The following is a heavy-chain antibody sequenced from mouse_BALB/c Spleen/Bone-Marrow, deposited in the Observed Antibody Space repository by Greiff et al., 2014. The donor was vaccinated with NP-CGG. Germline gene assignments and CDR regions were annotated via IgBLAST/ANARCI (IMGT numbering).Heavy chain of an antibody. J-gene: IGHJ4*01. CDR2: INPSNGRT. D-gene: IGHD1-1*02. V-gene: IGHV1S81*02. CDR3: AGLIDGGSYIVDV. Sequence: VQLQQSGAELVKPGASVKLSCKASGYTFTGYWMHWVKQRPGQGLEWIGEINPSNGRTNYNEKFKSMATLTVDKSSSTAYMQLSSLTSEDSAVFCSAGLIDGGSYIVDVWGQGTSVTVSS. CDR1: GYTFTGYW.